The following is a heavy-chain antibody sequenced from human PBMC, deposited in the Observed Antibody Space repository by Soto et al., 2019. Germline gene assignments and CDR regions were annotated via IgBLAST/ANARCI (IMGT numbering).Heavy chain of an antibody. CDR1: GFAFSNYA. Sequence: VQLLESGGGLIQPGASLRLSCAASGFAFSNYAMSWVRRAPGKGLEWVSAISGSGATTYYTDSVRGRFTISRDNSKNTLYLQMNSLRAEDTAMYYCAKVRSSSWNYNYWGQGTLVTVSS. D-gene: IGHD6-13*01. CDR2: ISGSGATT. J-gene: IGHJ4*02. CDR3: AKVRSSSWNYNY. V-gene: IGHV3-23*01.